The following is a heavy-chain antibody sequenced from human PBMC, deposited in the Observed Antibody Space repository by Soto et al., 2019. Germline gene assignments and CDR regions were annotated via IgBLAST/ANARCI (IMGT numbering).Heavy chain of an antibody. V-gene: IGHV1-69*13. CDR2: IIPIFGTA. D-gene: IGHD6-13*01. CDR3: ASHRYSSSQLTFDY. CDR1: GGTFSSYA. J-gene: IGHJ4*02. Sequence: SVKVSCKASGGTFSSYAISWVRQAPGQGLEWMGGIIPIFGTANYAQKFQGRVTITADESTSTAYMELSSLRSEDTAVYYCASHRYSSSQLTFDYWGQGTLVTVSS.